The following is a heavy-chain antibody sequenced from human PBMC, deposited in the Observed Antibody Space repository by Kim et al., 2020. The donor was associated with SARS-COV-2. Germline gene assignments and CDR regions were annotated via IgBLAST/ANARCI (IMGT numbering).Heavy chain of an antibody. V-gene: IGHV4-34*01. Sequence: SETLSLTCVVYGGSFSGYDWSWIRQPPGMGLEWIGEITNSGSSNYNPSLKSRVTISVDTSNNQFSLSLSSVTAADTAVYYCARGDQWFESQLDVWGQGTTVTVSS. CDR3: ARGDQWFESQLDV. D-gene: IGHD3-10*01. CDR1: GGSFSGYD. J-gene: IGHJ6*02. CDR2: ITNSGSS.